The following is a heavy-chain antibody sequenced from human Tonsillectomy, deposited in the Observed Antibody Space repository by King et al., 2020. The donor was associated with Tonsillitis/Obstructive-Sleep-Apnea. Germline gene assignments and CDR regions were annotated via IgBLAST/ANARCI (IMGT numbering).Heavy chain of an antibody. D-gene: IGHD4-11*01. V-gene: IGHV3-33*01. J-gene: IGHJ4*02. CDR2: IWYDGSNK. Sequence: QVQLVESGGGVVQPGRSLRLSCAASGFTFSSYGMHWVRQAPGKGLEWVAVIWYDGSNKYYADSVKGRFTISRDNSKNTLYLQMNSLRAEDTAVYYCARDSEYRNLFDYWGQGTLVTVSS. CDR1: GFTFSSYG. CDR3: ARDSEYRNLFDY.